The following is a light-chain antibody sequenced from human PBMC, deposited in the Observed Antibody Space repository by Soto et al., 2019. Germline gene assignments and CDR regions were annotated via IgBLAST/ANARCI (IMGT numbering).Light chain of an antibody. CDR1: SSDVGSYNL. V-gene: IGLV2-23*01. CDR2: EGS. Sequence: QSVLPQPASVSGSPGQSITISCTGTSSDVGSYNLVSWYQQHPGKAPKHMIYEGSKRPSGVSSRFSGSKSGSKVSLTISGLQAEDESDYYCCAYAGSVVFGGGTKLTVL. J-gene: IGLJ2*01. CDR3: CAYAGSVV.